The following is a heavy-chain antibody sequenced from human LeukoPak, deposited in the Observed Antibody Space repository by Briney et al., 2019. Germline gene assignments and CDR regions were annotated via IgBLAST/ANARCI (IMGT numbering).Heavy chain of an antibody. D-gene: IGHD3-16*02. J-gene: IGHJ4*02. CDR3: TRQLDRYDNIYYFDY. CDR1: AYSISSAYY. V-gene: IGHV4-38-2*02. Sequence: PSETLSLTCTVSAYSISSAYYWGWIRQPPGKGLEWIGSIYHSGSTYYNPSLKSRVTISVDTSKNQFSLRLTSVTAADTAVYYCTRQLDRYDNIYYFDYWGQGTPVTVSS. CDR2: IYHSGST.